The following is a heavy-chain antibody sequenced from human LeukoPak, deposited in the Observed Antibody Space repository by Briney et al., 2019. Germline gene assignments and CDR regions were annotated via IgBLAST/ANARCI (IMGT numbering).Heavy chain of an antibody. CDR3: ARGPMGPNYYDHFDI. CDR2: FDPEDGET. CDR1: GYTLTELS. J-gene: IGHJ3*02. V-gene: IGHV1-24*01. Sequence: ASVKVSCKVSGYTLTELSMRWVRQAPGKGLEWMGGFDPEDGETIYAQKFQGRVTMTEDTSTDTAYMELSSLRSEDTAVYYCARGPMGPNYYDHFDIWGQGTMVTVSS. D-gene: IGHD3-22*01.